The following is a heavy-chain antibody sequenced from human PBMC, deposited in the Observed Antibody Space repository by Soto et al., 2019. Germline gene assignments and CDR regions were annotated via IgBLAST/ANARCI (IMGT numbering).Heavy chain of an antibody. CDR2: GSNSGSFT. J-gene: IGHJ4*02. CDR1: GFTLSDHY. Sequence: PGGSLRLSCAASGFTLSDHYMGWIRQAPGKGLEWIGYGSNSGSFTRYADSVKGRFSISRDNAKSSLYLQISSLRGDDTATYYCVKSGDNYNLLDYWGQGTPVTVSS. V-gene: IGHV3-11*06. CDR3: VKSGDNYNLLDY. D-gene: IGHD1-1*01.